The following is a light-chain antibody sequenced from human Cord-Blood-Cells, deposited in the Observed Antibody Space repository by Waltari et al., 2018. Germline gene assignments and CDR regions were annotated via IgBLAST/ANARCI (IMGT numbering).Light chain of an antibody. V-gene: IGKV4-1*01. CDR2: WAS. Sequence: DIVMTQSPDSLAVSLGERATINCKSSQSVLYSSNNKNYLAWYQQKPGQPPKLLIYWASTRESRVPDRFSGSGSGTDFTLTISSLQTDDVAVYYCQQYYSTPRTFGQGTKVEIK. CDR3: QQYYSTPRT. CDR1: QSVLYSSNNKNY. J-gene: IGKJ1*01.